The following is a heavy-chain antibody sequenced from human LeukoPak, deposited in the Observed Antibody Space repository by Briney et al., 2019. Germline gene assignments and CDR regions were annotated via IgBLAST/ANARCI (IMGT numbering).Heavy chain of an antibody. D-gene: IGHD6-13*01. J-gene: IGHJ4*02. CDR3: AKRIPKGIATAAPGY. CDR2: ISDEEDNV. Sequence: GGSLRLSCTASGFSFFAYRLHWLRQAPGKGLEWLAAISDEEDNVSYADSVRGRFTISRDNSKDTLFLQMNSLRAEDTAVYYCAKRIPKGIATAAPGYWGQGTLVTVSS. CDR1: GFSFFAYR. V-gene: IGHV3-30-3*02.